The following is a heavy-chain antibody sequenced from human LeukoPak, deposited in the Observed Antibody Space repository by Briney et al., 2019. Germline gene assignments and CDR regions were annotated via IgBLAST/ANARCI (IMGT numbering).Heavy chain of an antibody. J-gene: IGHJ4*02. V-gene: IGHV3-23*01. Sequence: GGSLRLSCAASGFTFSSYGMSWVRQAPGKGLEWVSAISGSGGSTYYADSVKGRFTISRDNSKNTLYLQMNSLRAEDTAVYYCAKGFIVATRFDYWGQGTLVTVSS. CDR3: AKGFIVATRFDY. CDR2: ISGSGGST. D-gene: IGHD5-12*01. CDR1: GFTFSSYG.